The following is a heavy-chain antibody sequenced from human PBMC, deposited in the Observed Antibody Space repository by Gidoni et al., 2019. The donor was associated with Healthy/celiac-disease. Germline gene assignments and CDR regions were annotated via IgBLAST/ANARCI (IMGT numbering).Heavy chain of an antibody. CDR3: ARSEYSGYDYHFDY. V-gene: IGHV3-53*01. D-gene: IGHD5-12*01. Sequence: EVQLVESGGGLIQPGGSLRLSCAASGFTVSSNYMSWVRQAPGKGLEWVSVIDSGGSTYYAASVKGRFTISRDNSKNTLYLQMNSLRAEDTAVYYCARSEYSGYDYHFDYWGQGTLVTVSS. CDR2: IDSGGST. CDR1: GFTVSSNY. J-gene: IGHJ4*02.